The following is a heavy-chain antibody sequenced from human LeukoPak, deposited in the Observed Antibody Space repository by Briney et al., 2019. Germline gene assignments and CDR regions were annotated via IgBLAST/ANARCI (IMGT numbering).Heavy chain of an antibody. Sequence: GGSLRLSCAASGFNFSSHNMNWVRQAPGKGLEWVSSISSSSSYIHYADSVKGRFTMSRDNAKNSLYLQMNGLRAEDTAVYYCARGFQWLYYWGQGTLVTVSS. CDR3: ARGFQWLYY. CDR2: ISSSSSYI. V-gene: IGHV3-21*01. CDR1: GFNFSSHN. D-gene: IGHD6-19*01. J-gene: IGHJ4*02.